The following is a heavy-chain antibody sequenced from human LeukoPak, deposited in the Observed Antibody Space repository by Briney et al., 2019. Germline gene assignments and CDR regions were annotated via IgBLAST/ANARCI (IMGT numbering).Heavy chain of an antibody. CDR3: AGTYCSGGSCYSSADY. V-gene: IGHV1-46*01. CDR1: GYTFTSYY. D-gene: IGHD2-15*01. CDR2: INPSGGTT. Sequence: ASVKVSCKASGYTFTSYYMHWVRQAPGQGLEWMGIINPSGGTTSYAQKFQGRVTMTRDTSTSTVYMELSSLRSEDTALYYCAGTYCSGGSCYSSADYWGQGTLVTVSS. J-gene: IGHJ4*02.